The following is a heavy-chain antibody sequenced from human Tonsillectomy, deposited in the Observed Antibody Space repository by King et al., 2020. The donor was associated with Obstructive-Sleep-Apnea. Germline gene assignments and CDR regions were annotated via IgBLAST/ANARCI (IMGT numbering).Heavy chain of an antibody. CDR2: ISWNSGSI. D-gene: IGHD2-2*01. Sequence: VQLVESGGGLVQPGRSLRLSCAASGFTFDDYAMHWVRQAPGKGLEWVSGISWNSGSIGYADSVKGRFTISRDNAKNSLYLQMNSLRAEDTALYYCAKDGYHRGGPGGFDYWGQGTLVTVSS. J-gene: IGHJ4*02. CDR1: GFTFDDYA. V-gene: IGHV3-9*01. CDR3: AKDGYHRGGPGGFDY.